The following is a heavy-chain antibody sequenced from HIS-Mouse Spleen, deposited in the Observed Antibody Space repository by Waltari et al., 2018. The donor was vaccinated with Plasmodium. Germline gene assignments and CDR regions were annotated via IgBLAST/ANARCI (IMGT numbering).Heavy chain of an antibody. CDR2: IKQEGSEK. CDR1: GFTFCSYW. J-gene: IGHJ2*01. CDR3: ASSWYWYFDL. D-gene: IGHD6-13*01. Sequence: EVQLVESGGGLVQPGGSLGLSCALSGFTFCSYWMSWVRQAPGKGLEWVANIKQEGSEKYHVDSVKGRFTISRDNAKNSLYLQMNSLRAEDTAVYYCASSWYWYFDLWGRGTLVTVSS. V-gene: IGHV3-7*01.